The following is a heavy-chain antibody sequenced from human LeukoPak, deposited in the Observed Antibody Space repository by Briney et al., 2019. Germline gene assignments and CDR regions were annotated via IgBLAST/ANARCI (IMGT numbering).Heavy chain of an antibody. CDR3: ARGYCSGGSCQNAVYYYYYYYMDV. J-gene: IGHJ6*03. CDR1: GFTFSSYW. D-gene: IGHD2-15*01. CDR2: IKQDGSEK. V-gene: IGHV3-7*04. Sequence: PGGSLRLSCAASGFTFSSYWMSWVRQAPGKGLEWVANIKQDGSEKYYVDSVKGRFTISRDNTKNSLYLQMNSLRAEDTAVYYCARGYCSGGSCQNAVYYYYYYYMDVWGKGTTVTVSS.